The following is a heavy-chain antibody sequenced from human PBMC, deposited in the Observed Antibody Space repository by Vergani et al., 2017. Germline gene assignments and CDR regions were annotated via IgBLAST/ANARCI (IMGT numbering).Heavy chain of an antibody. V-gene: IGHV4-59*01. J-gene: IGHJ4*01. CDR3: AISIVSLTPPNYFDN. Sequence: QVQLQESGPGLVRPSETLSLTCTVSGGSLSGYYWNWIRQTPGEGLEWIGYVEDSGYFNYNPSLKTRVSMSSDTSNNQLSLMLSSVTVADTAVYYCAISIVSLTPPNYFDNWGQGTLVTVSS. CDR1: GGSLSGYY. D-gene: IGHD2-15*01. CDR2: VEDSGYF.